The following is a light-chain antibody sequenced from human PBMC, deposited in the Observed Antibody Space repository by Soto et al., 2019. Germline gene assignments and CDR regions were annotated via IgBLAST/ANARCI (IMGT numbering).Light chain of an antibody. Sequence: QSVLTQPASVSGSPGQSITISCTGTSSDVGAYDYVSWYQHHPGKAPKLIISDVSNRPSGVSIRFSGSKSGNTASLTISGLQAEDEADYYCSSYTDRSTLLFGGGTKLNVL. CDR3: SSYTDRSTLL. CDR1: SSDVGAYDY. J-gene: IGLJ3*02. CDR2: DVS. V-gene: IGLV2-14*01.